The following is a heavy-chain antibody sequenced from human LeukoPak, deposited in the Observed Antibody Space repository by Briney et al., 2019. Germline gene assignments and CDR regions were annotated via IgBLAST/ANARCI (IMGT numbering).Heavy chain of an antibody. Sequence: SQTLSLTCTVSGVFISSGGYYWSWIRQHPGKGLEWIGYIYYSGSTYYNPSLKSRVTISVDTSKNQFSLKLSSVTAADTAVYYCATTPYYYDPSGIDYWGQGTLVTVSS. J-gene: IGHJ4*02. CDR3: ATTPYYYDPSGIDY. CDR1: GVFISSGGYY. CDR2: IYYSGST. V-gene: IGHV4-31*03. D-gene: IGHD3-22*01.